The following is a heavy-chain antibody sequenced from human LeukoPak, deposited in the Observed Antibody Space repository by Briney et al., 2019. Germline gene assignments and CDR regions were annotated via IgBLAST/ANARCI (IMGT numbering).Heavy chain of an antibody. Sequence: SVKVSCKASEGTFSSYAISWVRQAPGQGLEWMGRIIPILGIANYAQKFQGRVTITADKSTSTAYMELSSLRSEDTAVYYCASSLDYGDYQNWFDPWGQGTLVTVSS. V-gene: IGHV1-69*04. J-gene: IGHJ5*02. D-gene: IGHD4-17*01. CDR1: EGTFSSYA. CDR3: ASSLDYGDYQNWFDP. CDR2: IIPILGIA.